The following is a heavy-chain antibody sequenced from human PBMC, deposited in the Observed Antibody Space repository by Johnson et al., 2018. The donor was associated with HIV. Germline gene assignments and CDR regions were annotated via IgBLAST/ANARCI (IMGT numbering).Heavy chain of an antibody. Sequence: QVQLVESGGGVVRPGGSLRLSCAASGFTFSNYGMLWVRQAPGKGLEWVAFIRYDGSNKYYGDSVKGRFTISRDNSKNTLYVQMNSLRVEDTAVYYCAKMSRGRQDAFDIWGQGAMVSVSA. D-gene: IGHD3-16*01. V-gene: IGHV3-30*02. CDR3: AKMSRGRQDAFDI. CDR2: IRYDGSNK. CDR1: GFTFSNYG. J-gene: IGHJ3*02.